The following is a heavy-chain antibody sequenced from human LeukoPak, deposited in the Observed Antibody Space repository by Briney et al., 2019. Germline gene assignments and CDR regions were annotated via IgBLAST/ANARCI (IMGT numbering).Heavy chain of an antibody. V-gene: IGHV3-30*04. J-gene: IGHJ3*01. CDR1: GFTFRNDI. CDR2: ISKDESYI. CDR3: VRERDGFDV. Sequence: GSLRLSCAASGFTFRNDIMNWVRQAPGKGLEWVAVISKDESYIHYADSVKGRFTISRDISRNTLFLQMDSLRAEGTALYYCVRERDGFDVWGQGTMVTVSS.